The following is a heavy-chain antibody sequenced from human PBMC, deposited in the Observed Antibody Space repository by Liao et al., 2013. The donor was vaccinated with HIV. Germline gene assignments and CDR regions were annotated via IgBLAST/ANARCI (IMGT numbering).Heavy chain of an antibody. CDR3: ASTQWLYSPFDY. CDR1: GGSFSGYY. Sequence: QLQLQESGPGLVKPSETLSLTCAVYGGSFSGYYWSWIRQPPGKGLEWIGEINHSGSTNYNPSLKSRVTISVDTSKNQFSLKLSSVTAADTAVYYCASTQWLYSPFDYWGQGTLVTVSS. CDR2: INHSGST. J-gene: IGHJ4*02. D-gene: IGHD3-22*01. V-gene: IGHV4-34*01.